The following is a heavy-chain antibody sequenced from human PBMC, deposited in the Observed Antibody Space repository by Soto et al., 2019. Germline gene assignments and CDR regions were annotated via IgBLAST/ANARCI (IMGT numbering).Heavy chain of an antibody. CDR1: GYTFTSYG. V-gene: IGHV1-18*01. J-gene: IGHJ6*02. CDR3: AREMEGIVSESYYYYGMDV. Sequence: ASVKVSCKASGYTFTSYGISWVRQAPGQGLEWMGWISAYNGNTNYAQKLQGRVTMTTDTSTSTAYMELRSLRSDDTAVYYCAREMEGIVSESYYYYGMDVWGRGTTVTVSS. D-gene: IGHD3-16*02. CDR2: ISAYNGNT.